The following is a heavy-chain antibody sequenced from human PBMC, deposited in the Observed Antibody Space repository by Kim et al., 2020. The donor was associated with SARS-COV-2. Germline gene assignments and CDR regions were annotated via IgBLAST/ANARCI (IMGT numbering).Heavy chain of an antibody. Sequence: GESLKISCKGSGYSFTSYWITWVRQKPGKGLEWMGRIDPSYSYTNYSPSFQGHVTSSADKSISTAYLQWSSLKASDTAMYYCARLRHCSGGSCYFVVDHWGQGTLVTVSS. D-gene: IGHD2-15*01. CDR1: GYSFTSYW. V-gene: IGHV5-10-1*01. J-gene: IGHJ4*02. CDR3: ARLRHCSGGSCYFVVDH. CDR2: IDPSYSYT.